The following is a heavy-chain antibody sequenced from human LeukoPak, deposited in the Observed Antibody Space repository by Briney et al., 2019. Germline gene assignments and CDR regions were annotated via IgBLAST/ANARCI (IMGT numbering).Heavy chain of an antibody. CDR2: INPSSAYT. V-gene: IGHV3-23*01. D-gene: IGHD1/OR15-1a*01. Sequence: GGSLRLSCAASGFTFSSYAMSWVRQAPGKGLEWVSSINPSSAYTYYADSVKGRFTISRDNSKNTLYLEMNSLRAEDTAVYYCARNRGHQQFDYWGQGTLVTVSS. J-gene: IGHJ4*02. CDR1: GFTFSSYA. CDR3: ARNRGHQQFDY.